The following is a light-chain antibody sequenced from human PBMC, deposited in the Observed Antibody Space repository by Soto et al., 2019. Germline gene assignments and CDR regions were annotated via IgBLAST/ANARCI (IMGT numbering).Light chain of an antibody. CDR2: AAS. J-gene: IGKJ1*01. CDR3: QQLNSYPWT. V-gene: IGKV1-9*01. CDR1: QGISTY. Sequence: DLQMTQSPSSLSASVGDRVTITCRASQGISTYLAWYQQKPGKAPKLLIYAASTLQSGVPSRFSGSGSGTEFTLTISSLQPEDFATYYCQQLNSYPWTFGQGTKVEIK.